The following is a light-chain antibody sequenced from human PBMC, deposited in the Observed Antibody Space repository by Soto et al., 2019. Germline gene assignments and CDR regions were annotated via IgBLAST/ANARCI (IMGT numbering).Light chain of an antibody. J-gene: IGLJ2*01. CDR1: SSDVGSYNL. CDR3: CSYAGSSTLV. CDR2: EGS. Sequence: QSALTQPASVSGSPGQSITISCTGTSSDVGSYNLVSWYQHNPGKAPKLMIYEGSKRPSGVSNRFSGSKSGNTASLTISGLQAEDGADYYCCSYAGSSTLVFGGGTKVTVL. V-gene: IGLV2-23*01.